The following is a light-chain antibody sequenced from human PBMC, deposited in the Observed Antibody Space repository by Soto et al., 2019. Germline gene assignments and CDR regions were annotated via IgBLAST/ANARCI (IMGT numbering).Light chain of an antibody. V-gene: IGLV2-23*01. CDR3: CSYAGSVV. Sequence: QSAPTLPGPLSWAPWQAIPLFHTGTRSDRGSYTLVSWYQQHPGKAPKLMIYEGSKRPSGVSNRFSGSKSGNTASLTISGLQAEDEADYYCCSYAGSVVFGGGTQLTVL. J-gene: IGLJ2*01. CDR2: EGS. CDR1: RSDRGSYTL.